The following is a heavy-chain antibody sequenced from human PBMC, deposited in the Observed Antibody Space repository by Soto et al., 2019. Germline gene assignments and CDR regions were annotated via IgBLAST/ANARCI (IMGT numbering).Heavy chain of an antibody. D-gene: IGHD3-3*01. Sequence: PSETLSLTCAVSGGSISSGGYSWSWIRQPPGKGLEWIGYFFLIGSTYYNPSLKSRFTFSVDSSKNQFSLKLSSVPAADTAVYYCARVPGDFWSGYYSCFDPWGQGTLVTVSS. V-gene: IGHV4-30-2*01. CDR1: GGSISSGGYS. CDR3: ARVPGDFWSGYYSCFDP. CDR2: FFLIGST. J-gene: IGHJ5*02.